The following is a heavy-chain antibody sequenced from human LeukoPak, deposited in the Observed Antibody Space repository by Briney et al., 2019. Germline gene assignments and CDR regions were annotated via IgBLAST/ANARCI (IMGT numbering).Heavy chain of an antibody. CDR3: ARDGDYYDSRGVAFDI. CDR2: ISSSSSYI. J-gene: IGHJ3*02. CDR1: GFTFSSYS. D-gene: IGHD3-22*01. Sequence: PGGSLILSCAASGFTFSSYSMNWVRQAPGKGLEWVSSISSSSSYIYYADSVKGRFTISRDNAKNSLYLQMNSLRAEDTAVYYCARDGDYYDSRGVAFDIWGQGAMVTVAS. V-gene: IGHV3-21*01.